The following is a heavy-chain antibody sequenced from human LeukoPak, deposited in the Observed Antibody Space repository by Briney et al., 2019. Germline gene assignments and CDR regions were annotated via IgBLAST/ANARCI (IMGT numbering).Heavy chain of an antibody. CDR1: GFTFTRYS. Sequence: ASVKVSCKASGFTFTRYSITWVRQAPGQGLEWMGWFSDYNGNTNYAQKYQGRVTVTTDTSTSTAYMELRSLRSDDTAVYYCARVVRSDSFDYDYYYAMDVWGQGTTVTVSS. V-gene: IGHV1-18*01. CDR3: ARVVRSDSFDYDYYYAMDV. J-gene: IGHJ6*02. CDR2: FSDYNGNT. D-gene: IGHD2-8*01.